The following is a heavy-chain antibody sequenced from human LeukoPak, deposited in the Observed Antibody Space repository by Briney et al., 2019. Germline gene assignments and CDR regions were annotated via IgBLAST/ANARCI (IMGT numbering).Heavy chain of an antibody. D-gene: IGHD3-22*01. J-gene: IGHJ4*02. V-gene: IGHV3-7*01. Sequence: GGSLRLSCAASGFTFSSYGMSWIRQAPGKGLEWVANIKQDGSEKYYVDSVKGRFTISRDNAKNSLYLQMNSLRAEDTAVYYCARDSGLDYYDSSGYLNWGQGTLVTVSS. CDR1: GFTFSSYG. CDR3: ARDSGLDYYDSSGYLN. CDR2: IKQDGSEK.